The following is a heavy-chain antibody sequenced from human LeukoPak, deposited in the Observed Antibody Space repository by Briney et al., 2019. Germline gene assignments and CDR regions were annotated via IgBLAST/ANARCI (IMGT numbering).Heavy chain of an antibody. CDR3: AKDYSKTSYYGSGTYYRPNWFDP. J-gene: IGHJ5*02. CDR2: IRYDGSNK. CDR1: GFTFSNYG. D-gene: IGHD3-10*01. Sequence: GGSLRLSCAASGFTFSNYGMHWVRQAPGKGLEWVAFIRYDGSNKYYADSVKGRFTISRDNSKSTLYLQMNSLRAEDTAVYYCAKDYSKTSYYGSGTYYRPNWFDPWGQGTLVTVSS. V-gene: IGHV3-30*02.